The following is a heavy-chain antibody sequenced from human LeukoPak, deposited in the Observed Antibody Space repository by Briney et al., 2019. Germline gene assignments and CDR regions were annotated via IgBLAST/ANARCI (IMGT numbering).Heavy chain of an antibody. CDR1: GGTFSSYA. Sequence: SVKVSCKASGGTFSSYAISWVRQAPGQGLEWMGGIIPIFGTANYAQKFQGRVTITADESTSTAYMELSSLRSEDTAVYYCVRDPVAYCGGDCLNWFDPWGQGTLVTVSS. CDR2: IIPIFGTA. J-gene: IGHJ5*02. CDR3: VRDPVAYCGGDCLNWFDP. V-gene: IGHV1-69*13. D-gene: IGHD2-21*01.